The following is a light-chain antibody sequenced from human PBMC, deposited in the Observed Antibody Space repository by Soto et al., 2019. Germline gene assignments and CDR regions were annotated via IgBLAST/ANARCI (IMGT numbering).Light chain of an antibody. Sequence: EIVLTQSPATLSLSTGVRANLSCGVSQSVSSSYLAWYQQKPGLAPRHLIYDASSRATGIPDRFSGSGSGTDFTLTISRLEPEDFAVYYCQQYGSSPFTFGQGTKLEIK. CDR2: DAS. CDR1: QSVSSSY. J-gene: IGKJ2*01. V-gene: IGKV3D-20*01. CDR3: QQYGSSPFT.